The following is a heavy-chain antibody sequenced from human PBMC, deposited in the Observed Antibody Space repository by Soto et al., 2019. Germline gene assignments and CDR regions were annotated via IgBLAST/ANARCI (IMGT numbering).Heavy chain of an antibody. CDR3: ARGGHVVVVTAALDY. CDR1: GDTFTDYY. V-gene: IGHV1-46*01. J-gene: IGHJ4*02. D-gene: IGHD2-21*02. Sequence: QVQLVQSGAEVKKPGASVKVSCKASGDTFTDYYIHWVRQAPGQGLEWMGTVNPSGGHTTYAQHFLGTMTTTXXXPXXTPYMELTSLTSEDTAVYYCARGGHVVVVTAALDYWGQGTLVTVSS. CDR2: VNPSGGHT.